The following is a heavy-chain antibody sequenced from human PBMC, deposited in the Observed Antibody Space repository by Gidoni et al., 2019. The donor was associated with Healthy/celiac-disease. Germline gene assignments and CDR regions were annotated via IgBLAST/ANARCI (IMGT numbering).Heavy chain of an antibody. CDR2: IYHSGST. Sequence: VQLQESGPGLVKPSETLSLTCTVSGYSISSGYYWGWIRQPPGKGLEWIGSIYHSGSTYYNPSLKRRVTISVDTSKNQFSLKLSSVTAADTAVYYCAIERRSSGWLDYWGQGTLVTVSS. CDR1: GYSISSGYY. V-gene: IGHV4-38-2*02. CDR3: AIERRSSGWLDY. D-gene: IGHD6-19*01. J-gene: IGHJ4*02.